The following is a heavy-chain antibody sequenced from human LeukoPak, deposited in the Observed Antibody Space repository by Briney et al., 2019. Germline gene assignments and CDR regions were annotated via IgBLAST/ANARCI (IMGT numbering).Heavy chain of an antibody. J-gene: IGHJ6*02. CDR1: ADSINSYY. CDR2: IYFSGNT. V-gene: IGHV4-59*01. D-gene: IGHD3-9*01. Sequence: SETLSLTCTVPADSINSYYWSWIRQPPGKGLEWIGYIYFSGNTKYNPSLKNRVTISVDRSKSQFYLTLRSLTAADTAVYYCARDLNHGFNYYYYGLEVWGQGTTVTVSS. CDR3: ARDLNHGFNYYYYGLEV.